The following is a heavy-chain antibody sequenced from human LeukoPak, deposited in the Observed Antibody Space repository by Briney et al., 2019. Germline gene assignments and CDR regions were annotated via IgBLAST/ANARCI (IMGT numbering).Heavy chain of an antibody. CDR2: ISGGGGST. J-gene: IGHJ4*02. Sequence: GGSLRLSCAASGFTFSGYAMSWVRQAPGKGLEWVSGISGGGGSTYYADSVKGRFTVSRDNSKNTLYLQMNNPRVDDTAEYFCAKVATFSGSYSSHWGQGTLVTVSS. D-gene: IGHD1-26*01. CDR1: GFTFSGYA. CDR3: AKVATFSGSYSSH. V-gene: IGHV3-23*01.